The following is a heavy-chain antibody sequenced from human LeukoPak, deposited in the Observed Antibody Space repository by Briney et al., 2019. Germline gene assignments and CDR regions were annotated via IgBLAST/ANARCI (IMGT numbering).Heavy chain of an antibody. Sequence: SETLSLTCAVYGGSFSNDYWSWIRQPPGKGLEWIGEINHSGSTNYNPSLKSRVTISVDTSKNQFSLKLSSVTAADTAVYYCARYLSVTTLAFDIWGQGTMVTVSS. CDR1: GGSFSNDY. CDR2: INHSGST. D-gene: IGHD4-17*01. CDR3: ARYLSVTTLAFDI. V-gene: IGHV4-34*01. J-gene: IGHJ3*02.